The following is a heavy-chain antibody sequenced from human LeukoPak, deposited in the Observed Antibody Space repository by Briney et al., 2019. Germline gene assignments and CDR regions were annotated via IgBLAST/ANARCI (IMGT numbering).Heavy chain of an antibody. Sequence: ASETLSLTCAVYGGSFSGYYWSWIRQPPGKGLEWIGEINHSGSTNYNPSLKSRATTSVDTCKNQFSQKLSSVTAADTAVYCCAIFPPHRAEYYIDYWGQGTLVTVSS. V-gene: IGHV4-34*01. D-gene: IGHD3-10*01. CDR2: INHSGST. CDR3: AIFPPHRAEYYIDY. J-gene: IGHJ4*02. CDR1: GGSFSGYY.